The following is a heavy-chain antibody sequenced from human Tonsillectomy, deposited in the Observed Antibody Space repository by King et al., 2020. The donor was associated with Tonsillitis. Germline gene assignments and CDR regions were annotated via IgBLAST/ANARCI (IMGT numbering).Heavy chain of an antibody. J-gene: IGHJ4*02. V-gene: IGHV3-53*01. CDR2: IYSGGST. CDR1: GFTVSSDY. Sequence: VQLVESGGGLIQPGGSLRLSCAASGFTVSSDYMNWVRQAPGKGLEWGSVIYSGGSTYYADSVKGRFTISRDNSKNTLYLQMNSLRAEDTAVYYCARDYYGSGFPDYWGQGTLVTVSS. D-gene: IGHD3-10*01. CDR3: ARDYYGSGFPDY.